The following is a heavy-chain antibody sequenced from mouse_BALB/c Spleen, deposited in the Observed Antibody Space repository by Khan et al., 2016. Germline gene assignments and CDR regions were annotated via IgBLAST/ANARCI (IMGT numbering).Heavy chain of an antibody. CDR3: ARVRDYGYDVGFDY. V-gene: IGHV2-9*02. CDR1: GFSLTNYG. D-gene: IGHD2-2*01. Sequence: QMQLEESGPGLVAPSQSLSITCTVSGFSLTNYGVHWVRQPPGKGLEWLGVIWAGGSTNYNSALMSRLSISKDNSKSQVFLKMNSLQTDDTAMYYCARVRDYGYDVGFDYWGQGTTLTVSS. CDR2: IWAGGST. J-gene: IGHJ2*01.